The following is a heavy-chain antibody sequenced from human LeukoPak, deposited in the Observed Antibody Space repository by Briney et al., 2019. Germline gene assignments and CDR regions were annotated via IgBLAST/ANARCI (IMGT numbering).Heavy chain of an antibody. Sequence: SETLSLTCAVYGGSFSGYYWSWIRQPPGKGLEWIGEINHSGSTNYNPSLKSRVTISVDTSKNQFSLKLSSVTAADTAVYYCAKYSGYDWLYYYYMDVWGKGTTVNVSS. D-gene: IGHD5-12*01. CDR2: INHSGST. CDR3: AKYSGYDWLYYYYMDV. J-gene: IGHJ6*03. CDR1: GGSFSGYY. V-gene: IGHV4-34*01.